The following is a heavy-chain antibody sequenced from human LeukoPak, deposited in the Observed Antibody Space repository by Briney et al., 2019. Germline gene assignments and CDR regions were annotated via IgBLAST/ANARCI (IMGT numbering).Heavy chain of an antibody. CDR3: ASYYSGSYLDAFDI. D-gene: IGHD1-26*01. J-gene: IGHJ3*02. V-gene: IGHV4-39*01. CDR2: IYYSGST. Sequence: SETLSLTCTVSGGSSSSSSYYWGWIRQPPGKGLEWIGSIYYSGSTYYNPSLKSRVTISLDTSQHQFSLKRSSVTAADTAVYYCASYYSGSYLDAFDIWGQGTMVTVSS. CDR1: GGSSSSSSYY.